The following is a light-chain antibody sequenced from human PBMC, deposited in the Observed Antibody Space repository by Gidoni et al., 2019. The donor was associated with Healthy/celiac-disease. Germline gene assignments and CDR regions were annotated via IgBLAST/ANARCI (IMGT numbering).Light chain of an antibody. CDR1: QSVLYSSNNKNY. V-gene: IGKV4-1*01. Sequence: DIVMTQSPDSLAVSLGERATINCKSSQSVLYSSNNKNYLAWYQQKPGQPPKLLIYWASTRESGVPDRFSGSGSGTDFTLTISSLQAEDVAVYYCQQYYSTLRTFGPXDQGGNQT. CDR3: QQYYSTLRT. CDR2: WAS. J-gene: IGKJ1*01.